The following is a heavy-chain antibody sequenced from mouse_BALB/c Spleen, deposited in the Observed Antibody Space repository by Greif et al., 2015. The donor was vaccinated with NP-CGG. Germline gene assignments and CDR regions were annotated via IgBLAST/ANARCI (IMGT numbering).Heavy chain of an antibody. D-gene: IGHD1-1*01. Sequence: QVQLQQSGPSLVQPSQSLSITCTVSGFSLTSYGVHWVRQSPGKGLEWLGVIWRGGSTDYNAAFMSRLSITKDNSKSQVFFKMNSLQADDTAIYYCAKNEDYYGSSYFDYWGQGTTLTVSS. CDR3: AKNEDYYGSSYFDY. V-gene: IGHV2-5-1*01. CDR1: GFSLTSYG. J-gene: IGHJ2*01. CDR2: IWRGGST.